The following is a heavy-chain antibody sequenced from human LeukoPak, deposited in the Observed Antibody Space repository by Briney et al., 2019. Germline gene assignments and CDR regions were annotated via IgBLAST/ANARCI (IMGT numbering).Heavy chain of an antibody. Sequence: SEALSLTCTVSGGSVSSSSYYWGWIRQPPGKGLEWIGTVNHDGTTYHNPSLKRRVTISVDTSKNQFSLKLSSVTAADTAEYYCARVQDTTMGHFDYWGQGTLVTVSS. CDR3: ARVQDTTMGHFDY. V-gene: IGHV4-39*07. CDR1: GGSVSSSSYY. D-gene: IGHD1-1*01. CDR2: VNHDGTT. J-gene: IGHJ4*02.